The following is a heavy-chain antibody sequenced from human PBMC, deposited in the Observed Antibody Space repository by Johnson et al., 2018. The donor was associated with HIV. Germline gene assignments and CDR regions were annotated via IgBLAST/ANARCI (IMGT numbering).Heavy chain of an antibody. D-gene: IGHD3-22*01. CDR1: GITFSSYA. CDR3: VRRFYDSSAFDV. Sequence: QVQLVESGGGVVQPGRSLRLSCAASGITFSSYAMHWVRQAPGKGLEWVAVISYDGTNKYFTDSVRGRFTISRDNSRNTLFLQMNSLRAEDTAMYFCVRRFYDSSAFDVWGQGTLVTVSS. V-gene: IGHV3-30-3*01. J-gene: IGHJ3*01. CDR2: ISYDGTNK.